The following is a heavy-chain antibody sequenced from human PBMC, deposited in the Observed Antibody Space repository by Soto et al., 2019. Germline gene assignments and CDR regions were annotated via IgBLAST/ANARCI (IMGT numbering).Heavy chain of an antibody. CDR2: IFHTGTT. D-gene: IGHD2-21*02. CDR3: ARHKGFAVVTDIRGYLQR. Sequence: QLHLQESGPGLVKPSETLSLTCTVSGGSISSSNYYWGWIRQPPGKGLEWIASIFHTGTTYYSPSLKSRVTMSVDTSTNQFSLKLSSVTAADTAIYYCARHKGFAVVTDIRGYLQRWGQGTLVTVSS. V-gene: IGHV4-39*01. J-gene: IGHJ1*01. CDR1: GGSISSSNYY.